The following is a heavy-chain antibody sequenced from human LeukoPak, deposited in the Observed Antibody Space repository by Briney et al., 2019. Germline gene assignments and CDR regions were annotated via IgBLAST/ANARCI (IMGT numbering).Heavy chain of an antibody. Sequence: PGGSLRLPCAASGFTFSRYAMTWVRHFPGKGLEWVSTINNFGDTTHYADSVKGRFTISRDNSGSILYLQMHSLRAEGTALYYCASQQPPRFYWGQGTLVSVSS. CDR1: GFTFSRYA. D-gene: IGHD5-18*01. V-gene: IGHV3-23*01. J-gene: IGHJ4*02. CDR3: ASQQPPRFY. CDR2: INNFGDTT.